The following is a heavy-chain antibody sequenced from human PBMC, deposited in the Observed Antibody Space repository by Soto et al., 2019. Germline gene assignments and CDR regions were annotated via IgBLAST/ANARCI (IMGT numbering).Heavy chain of an antibody. D-gene: IGHD2-2*01. CDR2: IIPILGIA. CDR1: GGTFSSYT. V-gene: IGHV1-69*02. Sequence: QVQLVQSGAEVKKPGSSVKVSCKASGGTFSSYTISWVRQAPGQGLEWMGRIIPILGIANYAQKFQGRVTXXAXKXXSTAYMELSSLRSEDTAVYYCASRYCSSTSCYLDYWGQGTLVTVSS. CDR3: ASRYCSSTSCYLDY. J-gene: IGHJ4*02.